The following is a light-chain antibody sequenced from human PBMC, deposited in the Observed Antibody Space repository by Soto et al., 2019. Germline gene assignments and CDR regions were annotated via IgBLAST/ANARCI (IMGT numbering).Light chain of an antibody. CDR3: RQYGSSPLT. V-gene: IGKV3-20*01. CDR2: DTS. J-gene: IGKJ3*01. CDR1: QSVSSSY. Sequence: EIVLTQSPGTLSLSPGERATLSCRASQSVSSSYLAWYQQKPGQAPRLLIYDTSSRATGIPDRFSGSGSGTDFTLTISRLEPEDFAVYYCRQYGSSPLTFGPGTKVDIK.